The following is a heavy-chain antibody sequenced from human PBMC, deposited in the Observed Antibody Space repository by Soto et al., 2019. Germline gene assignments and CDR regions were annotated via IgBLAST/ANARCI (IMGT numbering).Heavy chain of an antibody. CDR1: GGSIDGYN. J-gene: IGHJ6*02. CDR2: VSYNGGS. V-gene: IGHV4-59*08. D-gene: IGHD3-10*01. CDR3: ARQGIGNLHGLVDV. Sequence: QVQLQESGPGLVKPSETLSLTCTVSGGSIDGYNCAWIRQPPGKALEWVGYVSYNGGSSYNPSLKSRVTLSMDTSKSPSSLQLRSVTAADTAVYYCARQGIGNLHGLVDVWGRGTTVTVSS.